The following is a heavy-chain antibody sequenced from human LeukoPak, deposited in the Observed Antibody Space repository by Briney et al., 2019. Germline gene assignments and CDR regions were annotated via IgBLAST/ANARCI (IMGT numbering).Heavy chain of an antibody. CDR3: ARGRRVWGSFSGAHDY. V-gene: IGHV4-39*07. Sequence: SETLSLTCTVSGGSISSTSYYWGWIRQPPGKGLEWIGSVFYSASTYYNPSLESRVTISVDTSKNQFSLKLSSVTAADTAVYYCARGRRVWGSFSGAHDYWGQGTLVTVSS. D-gene: IGHD3-16*01. J-gene: IGHJ4*02. CDR2: VFYSAST. CDR1: GGSISSTSYY.